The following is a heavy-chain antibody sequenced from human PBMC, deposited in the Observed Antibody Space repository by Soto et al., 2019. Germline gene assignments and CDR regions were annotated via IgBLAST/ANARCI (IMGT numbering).Heavy chain of an antibody. CDR2: ISGSGGST. CDR1: GFTFSSYA. CDR3: AKEQYYYDSSGYYYPRSLDY. V-gene: IGHV3-23*01. J-gene: IGHJ4*02. D-gene: IGHD3-22*01. Sequence: GGSLRLSCAASGFTFSSYAMSWVRQAPGKGLEWVSAISGSGGSTYYADSVKGRFTISRDNSKNTLYLQMNSMRAEDTAVYYCAKEQYYYDSSGYYYPRSLDYWGQGTLVTVSS.